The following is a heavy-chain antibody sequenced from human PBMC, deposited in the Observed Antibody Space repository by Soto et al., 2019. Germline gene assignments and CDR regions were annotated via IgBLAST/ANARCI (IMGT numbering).Heavy chain of an antibody. CDR3: AKSPRQYGSGSPLDY. Sequence: GGSPRLSCAASGFTFSSYGMHWVRQAPGKGLEWVAVISYDGSNKYYADSVKGRFTISRDNSKNTLYLQMNSLRAEDTAVYYCAKSPRQYGSGSPLDYWGQGTLVTVSS. J-gene: IGHJ4*02. CDR2: ISYDGSNK. V-gene: IGHV3-30*18. D-gene: IGHD3-10*01. CDR1: GFTFSSYG.